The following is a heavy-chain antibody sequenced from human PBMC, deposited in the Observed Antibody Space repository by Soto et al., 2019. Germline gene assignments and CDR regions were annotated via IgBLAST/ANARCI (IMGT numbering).Heavy chain of an antibody. V-gene: IGHV4-59*01. Sequence: SETLSLTCTVSGGSISSYYWSWIRQPPGKGLEWIGYIYYSGSTNYNPSLKSRVTISVDTSKNQFSLKLSSVTAADTAVYCCARDRSGNWNYVERLGGWFDPWGQGTLVTVSS. D-gene: IGHD1-7*01. CDR2: IYYSGST. CDR3: ARDRSGNWNYVERLGGWFDP. CDR1: GGSISSYY. J-gene: IGHJ5*02.